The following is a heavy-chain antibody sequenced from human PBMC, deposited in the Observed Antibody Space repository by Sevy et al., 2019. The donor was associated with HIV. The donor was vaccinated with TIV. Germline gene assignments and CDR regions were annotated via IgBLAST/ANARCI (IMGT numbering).Heavy chain of an antibody. D-gene: IGHD6-19*01. CDR3: AKDIDSSGYYYFDY. V-gene: IGHV3-23*01. CDR2: ISGSGGSGDKT. CDR1: GFTFSNYA. Sequence: GGSLRLSCAASGFTFSNYAMNWVRQAPGKGLEWVSGISGSGGSGDKTNYADSVKGRFTISRDDSKNSLYLQLNSLRAEDTAIYYCAKDIDSSGYYYFDYWGQGTLVTVSS. J-gene: IGHJ4*02.